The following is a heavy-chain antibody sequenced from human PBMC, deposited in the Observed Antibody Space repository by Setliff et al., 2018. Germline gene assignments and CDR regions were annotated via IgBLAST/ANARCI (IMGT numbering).Heavy chain of an antibody. Sequence: SETLSLTCSVSGGSISNYYWSWIRQSPGKGLEWIGYIYNGGRTDYNPSVKSRVPISLDTSKNQVSQRLTSVTAADTAVYYCARDPSSVAARPGYRGQGTLVTVSS. CDR3: ARDPSSVAARPGY. J-gene: IGHJ4*02. V-gene: IGHV4-4*08. CDR1: GGSISNYY. D-gene: IGHD6-6*01. CDR2: IYNGGRT.